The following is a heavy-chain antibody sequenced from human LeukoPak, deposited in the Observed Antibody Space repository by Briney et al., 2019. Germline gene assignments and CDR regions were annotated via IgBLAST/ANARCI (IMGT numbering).Heavy chain of an antibody. CDR2: ISAYNGNT. V-gene: IGHV1-18*01. CDR3: ARDEGYYDTSGLDY. J-gene: IGHJ4*02. D-gene: IGHD3-22*01. CDR1: GHTFTSYG. Sequence: GASVKVSCKASGHTFTSYGISWVRQAPGQGLEWMGWISAYNGNTNYAQKLQGRVTMTTDTSTSTAYMELRSLRSDDTAVYYCARDEGYYDTSGLDYWGQGTLVTVSS.